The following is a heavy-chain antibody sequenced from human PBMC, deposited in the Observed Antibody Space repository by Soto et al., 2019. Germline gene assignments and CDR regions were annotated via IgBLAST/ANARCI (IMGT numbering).Heavy chain of an antibody. CDR1: GFTFSSYA. D-gene: IGHD2-15*01. CDR3: AACKGRLYYIDG. CDR2: ISGSGGST. Sequence: EVQLLESGGGLVQPGGSLRLSCAASGFTFSSYAMSWVRQAPGKGLEWVSAISGSGGSTYYADSVKGRFTISRDNSKNTRYLQMNSLRAEDTAVYYCAACKGRLYYIDGWGKGSTVTVSS. J-gene: IGHJ6*03. V-gene: IGHV3-23*01.